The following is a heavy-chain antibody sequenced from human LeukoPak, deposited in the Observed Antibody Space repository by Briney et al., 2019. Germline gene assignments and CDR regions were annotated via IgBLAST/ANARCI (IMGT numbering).Heavy chain of an antibody. Sequence: KPSETLSLTCAVYGGSFSGYYWSWIRQPPGKGLEWIGEINHSGSTNYNPSLKSRVTISVDTSKNQFSLKLSPVTAADTAVYYCARGGHDYVWGSYRYFDYWGQGTLVTVSS. J-gene: IGHJ4*02. CDR2: INHSGST. CDR3: ARGGHDYVWGSYRYFDY. CDR1: GGSFSGYY. V-gene: IGHV4-34*01. D-gene: IGHD3-16*02.